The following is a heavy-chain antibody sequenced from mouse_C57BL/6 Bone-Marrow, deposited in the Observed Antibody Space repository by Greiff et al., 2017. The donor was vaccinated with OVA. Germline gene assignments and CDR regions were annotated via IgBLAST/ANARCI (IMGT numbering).Heavy chain of an antibody. Sequence: VQLKESGGGLVKPGGSLKLSCAASGFTFSDYGMHWVRQAPEQGLEWVAYISSGSSTIYYADTVKGRFTLSRDNAENTPFLQMTSLRSEDTAVDYCANTFYSNSYGFAYWGQGTLVTVSA. V-gene: IGHV5-17*01. D-gene: IGHD1-1*01. CDR2: ISSGSSTI. CDR3: ANTFYSNSYGFAY. J-gene: IGHJ3*01. CDR1: GFTFSDYG.